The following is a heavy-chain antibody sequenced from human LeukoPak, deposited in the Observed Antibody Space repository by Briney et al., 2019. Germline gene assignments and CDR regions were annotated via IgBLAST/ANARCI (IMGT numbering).Heavy chain of an antibody. J-gene: IGHJ4*02. CDR3: TSVGEGAAFDY. CDR1: GFTFGDYA. Sequence: GGSLRLSCTASGFTFGDYAMSWFRRAPGKGLEWVGFIRSKAYGGTTEYAASVKGRFTISRDDSKSIAYLQMNSLKTEDTAVYYCTSVGEGAAFDYWGQGTLVTVSS. CDR2: IRSKAYGGTT. V-gene: IGHV3-49*03. D-gene: IGHD1-26*01.